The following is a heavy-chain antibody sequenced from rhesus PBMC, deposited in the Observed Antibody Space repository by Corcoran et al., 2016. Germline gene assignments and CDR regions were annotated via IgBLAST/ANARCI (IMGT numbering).Heavy chain of an antibody. CDR2: IYPNQGNE. D-gene: IGHD1-20*01. V-gene: IGHV1-200*01. J-gene: IGHJ4*01. CDR3: ARWVAGTTHFDY. CDR1: GSTFTRSS. Sequence: QVQMVQYVAEVKKPVTSVTLSCTPSGSTFTRSSLTLVSQPSGQVLGWMGWIYPNQGNEGYAKKFQCRVTMTRDTSTSTAYMELNSLRSEDTAVYYCARWVAGTTHFDYWGQGVLVTVSS.